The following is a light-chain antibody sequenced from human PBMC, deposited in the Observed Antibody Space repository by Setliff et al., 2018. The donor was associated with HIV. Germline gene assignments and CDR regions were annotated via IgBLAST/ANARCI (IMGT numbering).Light chain of an antibody. CDR1: SSDVGGYKS. CDR3: FSYGGTITFA. Sequence: QSALTQPRSVSGSPGQSVTISCTGSSSDVGGYKSVSLYQQLPGKAPKLIMYDVSERPSGVPDRFSGFKSDITASLTISGLQAEDEADYYCFSYGGTITFAFGGGTKVTVL. V-gene: IGLV2-11*01. J-gene: IGLJ2*01. CDR2: DVS.